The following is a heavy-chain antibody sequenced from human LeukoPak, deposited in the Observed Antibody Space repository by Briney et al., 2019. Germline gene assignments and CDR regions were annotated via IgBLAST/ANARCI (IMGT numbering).Heavy chain of an antibody. D-gene: IGHD3-22*01. Sequence: GGSLRLSCAASGFTFSSYSMNWVRQAPGKGLEWVSSISSSSSYIYYADSVKGRFTISRDNAKNSLYLQMNSLRAEDTAVYYCARDFYYDSSGLKPRGFDYWGQGTLVTVSS. CDR3: ARDFYYDSSGLKPRGFDY. CDR2: ISSSSSYI. CDR1: GFTFSSYS. J-gene: IGHJ4*02. V-gene: IGHV3-21*01.